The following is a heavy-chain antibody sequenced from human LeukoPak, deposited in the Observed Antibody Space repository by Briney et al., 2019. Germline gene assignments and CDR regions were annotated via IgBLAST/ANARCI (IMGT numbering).Heavy chain of an antibody. Sequence: PSETLSLTCTVSGGSNSSHYWSWIRQPPGKGLEWIAYLFDSVNTKDNPSLQSRLTLSADPSKNQFSLRLSSVTAADTAVYYCATIKRGSIFGYFDFWGQGIKVTVSS. CDR2: LFDSVNT. J-gene: IGHJ4*02. CDR3: ATIKRGSIFGYFDF. CDR1: GGSNSSHY. V-gene: IGHV4-59*11. D-gene: IGHD5-18*01.